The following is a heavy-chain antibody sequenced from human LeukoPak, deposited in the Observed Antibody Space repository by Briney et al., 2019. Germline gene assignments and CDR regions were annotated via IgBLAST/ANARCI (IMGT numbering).Heavy chain of an antibody. V-gene: IGHV3-53*01. CDR3: ARGGSYLSAFDI. J-gene: IGHJ3*02. CDR2: IYGGGSV. D-gene: IGHD1-26*01. CDR1: GFTVRSNY. Sequence: GGSLRLSCAASGFTVRSNYMSWVRQAPGKGLEWVSIIYGGGSVFYADSVKGRFTISRDNSKNTLYLQMNSLRGEDTAVYYCARGGSYLSAFDIWGQGTMVTVPS.